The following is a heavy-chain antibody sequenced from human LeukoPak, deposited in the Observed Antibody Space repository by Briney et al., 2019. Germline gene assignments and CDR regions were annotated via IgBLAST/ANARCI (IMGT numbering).Heavy chain of an antibody. Sequence: SVKVSCKASGGTFSSYAISWVRQAPGQGLEWMGGIIPIFGTANYAQKFRGRVTITADESTSTAYMELRSLRSDDTAVYYCARDPRKSERWAAAGLVHWGQGTLVTVSS. CDR1: GGTFSSYA. V-gene: IGHV1-69*13. D-gene: IGHD6-13*01. J-gene: IGHJ4*02. CDR3: ARDPRKSERWAAAGLVH. CDR2: IIPIFGTA.